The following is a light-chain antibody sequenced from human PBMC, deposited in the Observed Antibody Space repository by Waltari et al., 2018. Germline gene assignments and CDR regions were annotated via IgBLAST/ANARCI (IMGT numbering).Light chain of an antibody. J-gene: IGKJ4*01. CDR3: QQRSNWVT. Sequence: EIVLTQSPATLSLSPGERATLSCRASQSLTTYLAWYQQKPGQAPRLLIYDASNMATGIPARFSGCGSGTDFTLNINNVEPEDSAVYYCQQRSNWVTFGGGTKVEI. CDR1: QSLTTY. CDR2: DAS. V-gene: IGKV3-11*01.